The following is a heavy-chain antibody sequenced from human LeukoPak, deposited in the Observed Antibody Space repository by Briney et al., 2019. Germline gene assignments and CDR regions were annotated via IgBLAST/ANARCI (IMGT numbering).Heavy chain of an antibody. Sequence: GGSLRLSCGASGFXFSDYSINWVRQAPGKGLEWVSYISSSSTTIFYADSVKGRFTISRDNAKNSLFLQMNGLRDEDTALYYCARERVIAAAGDGFDSWGQGTLVTVSS. CDR1: GFXFSDYS. D-gene: IGHD2-21*01. CDR3: ARERVIAAAGDGFDS. V-gene: IGHV3-48*02. CDR2: ISSSSTTI. J-gene: IGHJ4*02.